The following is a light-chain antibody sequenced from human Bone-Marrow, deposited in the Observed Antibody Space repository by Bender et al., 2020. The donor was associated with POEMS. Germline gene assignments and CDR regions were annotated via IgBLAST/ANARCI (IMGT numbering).Light chain of an antibody. J-gene: IGLJ3*02. V-gene: IGLV2-23*01. CDR2: EDI. CDR1: SSDVGGYNL. CDR3: CSFAGRSTWV. Sequence: QSALTQPASVSGSPGQSITISCTGSSSDVGGYNLVSWYQQHPGKAPKLMIYEDIQRPSGVPDRFSGSKSGNTASLTISGLQAEDEGDYYCCSFAGRSTWVFGGGTRLTVL.